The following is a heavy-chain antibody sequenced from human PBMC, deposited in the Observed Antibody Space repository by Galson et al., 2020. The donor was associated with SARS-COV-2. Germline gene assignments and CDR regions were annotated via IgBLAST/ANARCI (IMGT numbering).Heavy chain of an antibody. Sequence: GESLKISCAASGFTFSSYAMHWVRQAPGKGLEWVAVISYDGSNKYYADSVKGRFTISRDNSKNTLYLQMNSLRAEDTAVYYCARDNSYYDSSGYYWGGTPFDYWGQGTLVTVSS. CDR2: ISYDGSNK. CDR3: ARDNSYYDSSGYYWGGTPFDY. D-gene: IGHD3-22*01. J-gene: IGHJ4*02. V-gene: IGHV3-30*04. CDR1: GFTFSSYA.